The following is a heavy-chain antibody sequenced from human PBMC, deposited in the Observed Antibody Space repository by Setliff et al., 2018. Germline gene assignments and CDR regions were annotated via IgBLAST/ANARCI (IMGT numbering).Heavy chain of an antibody. Sequence: GGSLRLSCAASGFAFSDYNMNWVRQAPGKGLEWVSYISYSGNSRYYVDAVKGRFTISRDNARKSLYLQMNSLRGDDAAVYYCASDPSYASSLYYYLEVWGKGTTVTVS. J-gene: IGHJ6*03. V-gene: IGHV3-48*01. CDR3: ASDPSYASSLYYYLEV. D-gene: IGHD6-13*01. CDR2: ISYSGNSR. CDR1: GFAFSDYN.